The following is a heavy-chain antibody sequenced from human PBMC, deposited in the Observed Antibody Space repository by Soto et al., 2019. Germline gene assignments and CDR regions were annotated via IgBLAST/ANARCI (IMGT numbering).Heavy chain of an antibody. D-gene: IGHD2-21*02. CDR2: IKSKTDGGTT. V-gene: IGHV3-15*01. J-gene: IGHJ3*02. CDR3: TTSAYCGGDCYAFDI. Sequence: GGSLRLSCAASGFTFSNAWMSWVRQAPGKGLEWVGHIKSKTDGGTTDYAAPVKGRFTISRDDSKNTLYLQMNSLKTEDTAVYYCTTSAYCGGDCYAFDIWGQGTMVTVSS. CDR1: GFTFSNAW.